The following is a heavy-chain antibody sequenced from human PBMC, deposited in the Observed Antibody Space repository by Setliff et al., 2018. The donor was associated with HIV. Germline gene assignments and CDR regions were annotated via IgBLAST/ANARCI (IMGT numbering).Heavy chain of an antibody. D-gene: IGHD6-19*01. CDR3: ARETREAVAGSNYYYYYGLGV. Sequence: SETLSLTCAVSGGSISSSNWWSWVRQPPGKGLEWIGEIYHGVSTNYNPSLKSRVTISVDKSKNQFSLKLSSVTAADTAVYYCARETREAVAGSNYYYYYGLGVWGQGTTVTVSS. CDR1: GGSISSSNW. V-gene: IGHV4-4*02. CDR2: IYHGVST. J-gene: IGHJ6*02.